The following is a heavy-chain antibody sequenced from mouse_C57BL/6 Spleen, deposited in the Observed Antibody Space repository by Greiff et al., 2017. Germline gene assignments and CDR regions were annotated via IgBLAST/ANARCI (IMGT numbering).Heavy chain of an antibody. Sequence: QVQLKQPGAELVRPGSSVKLSCKASGYTFTSYWMHWVKQRPIQGLEWIGNIDPSDSVTHYNQKFKDKATLTVDTSSSTAYMQLSSLTSEDSAVYYCARLPRDSSGPLGYWGQGASVTVSS. CDR2: IDPSDSVT. CDR3: ARLPRDSSGPLGY. CDR1: GYTFTSYW. J-gene: IGHJ4*01. D-gene: IGHD3-2*01. V-gene: IGHV1-52*01.